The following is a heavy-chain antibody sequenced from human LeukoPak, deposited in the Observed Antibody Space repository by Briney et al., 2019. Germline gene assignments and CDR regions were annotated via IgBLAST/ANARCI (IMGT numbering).Heavy chain of an antibody. J-gene: IGHJ3*02. CDR3: ASPSSTTPEGQLSLPNDAFDI. CDR1: GGTFSSYA. CDR2: IIPILGIA. V-gene: IGHV1-69*04. D-gene: IGHD2-2*01. Sequence: GSSVKVSCKASGGTFSSYAISWVRQAPGQGLEWMGRIIPILGIANYAQKFQGRVTITADKSTSTAYMELSSLRSENTAVYYCASPSSTTPEGQLSLPNDAFDIWGQGTMVTVSS.